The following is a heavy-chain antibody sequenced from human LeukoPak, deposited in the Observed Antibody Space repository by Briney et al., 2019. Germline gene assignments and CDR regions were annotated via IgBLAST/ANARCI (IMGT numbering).Heavy chain of an antibody. CDR3: AKGRYFDWLLSLNWFDP. CDR2: ISGSGGST. J-gene: IGHJ5*02. CDR1: GFTFSSYA. V-gene: IGHV3-23*01. D-gene: IGHD3-9*01. Sequence: GGSLRLSCAASGFTFSSYAMSWVRQAPGKGLEWVSAISGSGGSTYYADSVKGRFTISRDNSKNTLYLQMNSLRAEDTAVYYCAKGRYFDWLLSLNWFDPWGQGTLATVSS.